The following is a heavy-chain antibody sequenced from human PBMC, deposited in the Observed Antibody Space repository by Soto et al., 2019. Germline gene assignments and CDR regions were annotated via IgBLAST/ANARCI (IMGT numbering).Heavy chain of an antibody. J-gene: IGHJ4*02. CDR1: GEGLTSCA. Sequence: GASVELSWKACGEGLTSCARRWVRQAKRQRLEWMGWINAGNGNTKYSQKFQGRVTITRDTSASTAYMELSRLRYEDTAVYYCAAEYCSGGSCYRGGTHRGQGTLVTVSS. V-gene: IGHV1-3*01. CDR3: AAEYCSGGSCYRGGTH. D-gene: IGHD2-15*01. CDR2: INAGNGNT.